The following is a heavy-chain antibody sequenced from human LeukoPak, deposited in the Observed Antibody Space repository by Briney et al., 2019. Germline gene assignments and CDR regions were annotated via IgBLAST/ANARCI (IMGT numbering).Heavy chain of an antibody. CDR1: GLTLSTSV. V-gene: IGHV3-NL1*01. Sequence: PGGSLRLSCEAPGLTLSTSVMHWVRQAPGKGLEWVAGRFTHYVDSVKGRFTISGDNSKKTVYLQMNSLRPEDTAIYYCAREGHSSGHAPAFDIWGQGTMVTVSS. CDR2: RFT. J-gene: IGHJ3*02. CDR3: AREGHSSGHAPAFDI. D-gene: IGHD3-22*01.